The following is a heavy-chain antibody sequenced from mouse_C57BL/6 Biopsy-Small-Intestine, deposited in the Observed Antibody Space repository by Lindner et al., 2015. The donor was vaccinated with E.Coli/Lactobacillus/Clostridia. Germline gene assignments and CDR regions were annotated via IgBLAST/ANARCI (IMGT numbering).Heavy chain of an antibody. J-gene: IGHJ4*01. Sequence: SVKVSCKASGGTFSNSGISWVRQAPGQGLEWVGGISPILSSANYAQNFEGRVTITADESTNTAYMELSGLRYEDTAVYYCASGPVGSGYSLMPYYNYGMDVWGQGTTVAVSS. D-gene: IGHD2-3*01. V-gene: IGHV1-7*01. CDR1: GGTFSNSG. CDR3: ASGPVGSGYSLMPYYNYGMDV. CDR2: ISPILSSA.